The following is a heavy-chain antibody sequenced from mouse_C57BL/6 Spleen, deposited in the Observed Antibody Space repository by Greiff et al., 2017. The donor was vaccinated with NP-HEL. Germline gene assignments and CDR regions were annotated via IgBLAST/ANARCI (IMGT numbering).Heavy chain of an antibody. CDR3: ARWDYFDYYYGSSSYYAMDY. D-gene: IGHD1-1*01. Sequence: EVQLQQSGAELVKPGASVKLSCTASSFNIKDYYMHWVKQRTEQGLEWIGRIDPEDGGTKYAPKFQGKATITADTSSNTAYLQLSSLTSEDTAVYYCARWDYFDYYYGSSSYYAMDYWGQGTSVTVSS. V-gene: IGHV14-2*01. J-gene: IGHJ4*01. CDR1: SFNIKDYY. CDR2: IDPEDGGT.